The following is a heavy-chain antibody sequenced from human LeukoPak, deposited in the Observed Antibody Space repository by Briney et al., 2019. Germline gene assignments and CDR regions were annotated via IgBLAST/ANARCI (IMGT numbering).Heavy chain of an antibody. J-gene: IGHJ4*02. Sequence: GGSLRLSCAASGFTFSSYAMSWVRQAPGKGLEWVSAISGSGGSTYYADSVKGRFTISRDNSKNTLYLQMNSLRAEDTAVYYCAKDSGDSSGWPPIDYWGQGTLVTVSS. D-gene: IGHD6-19*01. V-gene: IGHV3-23*01. CDR2: ISGSGGST. CDR1: GFTFSSYA. CDR3: AKDSGDSSGWPPIDY.